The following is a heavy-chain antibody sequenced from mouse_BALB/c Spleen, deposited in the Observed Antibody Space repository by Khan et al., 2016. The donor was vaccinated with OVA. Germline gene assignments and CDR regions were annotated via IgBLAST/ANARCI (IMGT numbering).Heavy chain of an antibody. J-gene: IGHJ1*01. V-gene: IGHV2-6-4*01. CDR3: ARNRDGGSYWYFDV. CDR2: IWIGGSA. Sequence: QVQLQQSGPGLVAPSQSLSITCTVSGFSLSRYSVHWVRQPPGKGLEWLGIIWIGGSADYNSPLKSRLSISKDNSKSQVFLKMNSLQTDDTAMYYCARNRDGGSYWYFDVWSAGTTVTVSS. D-gene: IGHD3-3*01. CDR1: GFSLSRYS.